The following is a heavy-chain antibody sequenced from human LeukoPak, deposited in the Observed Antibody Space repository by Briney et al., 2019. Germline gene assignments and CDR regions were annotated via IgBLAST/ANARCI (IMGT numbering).Heavy chain of an antibody. CDR1: GGSISSYY. CDR2: IYYSGST. J-gene: IGHJ4*02. CDR3: ARSYYYDSSGYPEY. Sequence: SGTLSLTCTVSGGSISSYYWSWIRQPPGKGLEWIGYIYYSGSTNYNPSLKSRVTISVDTSKNQFSLKLSSVTAADTAVYYCARSYYYDSSGYPEYWGQGTLVTVSS. V-gene: IGHV4-59*08. D-gene: IGHD3-22*01.